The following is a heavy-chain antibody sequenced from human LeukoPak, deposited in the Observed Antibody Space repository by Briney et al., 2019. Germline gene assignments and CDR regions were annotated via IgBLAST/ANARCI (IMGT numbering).Heavy chain of an antibody. CDR3: ARVDSSDYYQLDSAS. Sequence: SETLSLTCTVSGGSVSSGGYYWSWIRQHPGKAPEWLGYIYYSGSTFYNPSPESRLIISVDTATNQFSLKLSSVTAADTAVYYCARVDSSDYYQLDSASWGPGTLVTVSS. V-gene: IGHV4-31*03. CDR1: GGSVSSGGYY. D-gene: IGHD3-22*01. J-gene: IGHJ4*02. CDR2: IYYSGST.